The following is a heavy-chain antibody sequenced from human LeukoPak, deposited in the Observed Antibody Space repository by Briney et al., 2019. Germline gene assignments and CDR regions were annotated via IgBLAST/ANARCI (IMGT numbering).Heavy chain of an antibody. V-gene: IGHV4-59*01. CDR2: IYYSGST. D-gene: IGHD3-22*01. J-gene: IGHJ4*02. Sequence: PSETLSLTCTVSGGSISSYYWSWIRQPPGKGLEWIGYIYYSGSTNYNPSLKSRVTISVDRSKNQLSLKLSSVTAADTAVYYCAREDSGLYPYDSSGYAGSFDYWGQGTLVTVSS. CDR3: AREDSGLYPYDSSGYAGSFDY. CDR1: GGSISSYY.